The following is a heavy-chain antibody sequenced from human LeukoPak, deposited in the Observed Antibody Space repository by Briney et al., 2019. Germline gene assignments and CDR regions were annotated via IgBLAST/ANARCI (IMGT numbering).Heavy chain of an antibody. D-gene: IGHD5-12*01. CDR2: MNPNSGAT. V-gene: IGHV1-2*02. CDR3: AREGSNHRPEWLRFLGRGGWLDP. Sequence: ASVKVSCKASGHTFTSYYMHWVRQAPGQGLEWMGWMNPNSGATNYAQKLQGRVTMTTDTSTSTAYMELRSLRSDDTAVYYCAREGSNHRPEWLRFLGRGGWLDPWGQGTLVTVSS. CDR1: GHTFTSYY. J-gene: IGHJ5*02.